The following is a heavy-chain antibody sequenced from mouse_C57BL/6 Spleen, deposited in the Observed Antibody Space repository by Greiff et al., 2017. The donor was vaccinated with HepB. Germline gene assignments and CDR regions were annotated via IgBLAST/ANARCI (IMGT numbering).Heavy chain of an antibody. CDR2: ISSGGDYI. CDR1: GFTFSSYA. D-gene: IGHD2-4*01. CDR3: TREGNIYDYDEAY. V-gene: IGHV5-9-1*02. Sequence: EVKVVESGEGLVKPGGSLKLSCAASGFTFSSYAMSWVRQTPEKRLEWVAYISSGGDYIYYADTVKGRVTISRDNARNTLYLQMSSLKSEDTAMYYCTREGNIYDYDEAYWGQGTLVTVSA. J-gene: IGHJ3*01.